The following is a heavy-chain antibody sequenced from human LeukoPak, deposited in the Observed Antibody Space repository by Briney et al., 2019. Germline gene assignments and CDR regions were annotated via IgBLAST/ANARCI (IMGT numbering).Heavy chain of an antibody. J-gene: IGHJ4*02. CDR2: ISAYNGNT. V-gene: IGHV1-18*01. CDR1: GYTFTSYG. CDR3: ARDGVFFRGGWSGGGTFDY. D-gene: IGHD3-10*01. Sequence: GASVKVSCKASGYTFTSYGISWVRQAPGQGLEWMGWISAYNGNTNYAQKLQGRVTMTTDTSTSTAYMELRSLRSDDTAVYYCARDGVFFRGGWSGGGTFDYWGQGTLVTVSS.